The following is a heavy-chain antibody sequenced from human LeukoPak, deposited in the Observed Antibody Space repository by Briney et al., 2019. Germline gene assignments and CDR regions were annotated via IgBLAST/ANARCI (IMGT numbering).Heavy chain of an antibody. CDR3: ARAGGIAVAIYYYYYMDV. D-gene: IGHD6-19*01. Sequence: GGSLRLSCAASGFTFSSYAMSWVRQAPGKGLEWVSAISGSGGSTYYADSVKGRFTISRDNSKNTLYLQVNSLRAEDTAVYYCARAGGIAVAIYYYYYMDVWGKGTTVTVSS. J-gene: IGHJ6*03. CDR1: GFTFSSYA. CDR2: ISGSGGST. V-gene: IGHV3-23*01.